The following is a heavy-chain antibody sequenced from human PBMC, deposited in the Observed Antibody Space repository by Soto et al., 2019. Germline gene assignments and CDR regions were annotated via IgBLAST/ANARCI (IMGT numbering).Heavy chain of an antibody. CDR1: GYTFTGYG. J-gene: IGHJ3*01. D-gene: IGHD5-12*01. V-gene: IGHV1-18*04. CDR3: ARGRGYSLIPVVDDAVDV. CDR2: ITTYNGDT. Sequence: ASVKVSCKASGYTFTGYGINWVRQAPGQGLQWLGRITTYNGDTNYAQNFQGRVTMTTDTSTSTTYMELRSLRSDDTAVYFCARGRGYSLIPVVDDAVDVWGQGTLVTVSS.